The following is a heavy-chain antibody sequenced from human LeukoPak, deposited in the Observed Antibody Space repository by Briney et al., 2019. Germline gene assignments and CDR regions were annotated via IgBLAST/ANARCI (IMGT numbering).Heavy chain of an antibody. CDR2: INPNSGGT. CDR3: ARDTGPSENSSRNFYFDY. J-gene: IGHJ4*02. D-gene: IGHD6-13*01. CDR1: GYTFTGYY. Sequence: ASVKVSCKASGYTFTGYYMHWVRQAPGQGLEWMGWINPNSGGTNYAQKFQGRVTMTRDTSISTAYMELSRLRSDDTAVYYCARDTGPSENSSRNFYFDYWGQGTLVTVSS. V-gene: IGHV1-2*02.